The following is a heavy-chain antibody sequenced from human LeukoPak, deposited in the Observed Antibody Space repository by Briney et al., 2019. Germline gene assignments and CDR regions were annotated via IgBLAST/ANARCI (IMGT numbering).Heavy chain of an antibody. CDR1: GGSISSSSYY. CDR2: IYYSGGT. J-gene: IGHJ5*02. Sequence: SETLSLTCTVSGGSISSSSYYWGWIRQPPGKGLEWIGSIYYSGGTYYNSSLKSRVTMSVDTSKNQFSLKLSSVTAADTAVYYCAKTRLFDGRARFDPWGQGTLVTVSS. CDR3: AKTRLFDGRARFDP. V-gene: IGHV4-39*01. D-gene: IGHD3-22*01.